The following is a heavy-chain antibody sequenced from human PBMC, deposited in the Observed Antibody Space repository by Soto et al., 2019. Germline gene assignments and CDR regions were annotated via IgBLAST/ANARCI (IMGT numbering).Heavy chain of an antibody. CDR3: ARSFGWYAIDQ. D-gene: IGHD6-19*01. CDR1: SASIISEQR. V-gene: IGHV4-4*02. CDR2: IHHSGTT. Sequence: QMQLQESGPGLVKPSETLSLTCAVSSASIISEQRWSWVRQPPGKGLEWIGEIHHSGTTNNNPSLRRRVTMAVDQSKNPLSLNINSVTAADTAVYYCARSFGWYAIDQWGQGTLVIVSS. J-gene: IGHJ4*02.